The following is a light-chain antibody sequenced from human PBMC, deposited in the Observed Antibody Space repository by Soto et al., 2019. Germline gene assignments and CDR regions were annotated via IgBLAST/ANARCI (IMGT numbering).Light chain of an antibody. CDR3: TSYTSSSPYV. J-gene: IGLJ1*01. Sequence: QSVLTQPASVSGSPGQSITISCTGTSSDVGGYNYVSWYQQHPGKAPKLMIYEVRNRPSGISNRFSGSKSGNTASLTISGLQAEDGADYYCTSYTSSSPYVFGTGTKVT. V-gene: IGLV2-14*01. CDR2: EVR. CDR1: SSDVGGYNY.